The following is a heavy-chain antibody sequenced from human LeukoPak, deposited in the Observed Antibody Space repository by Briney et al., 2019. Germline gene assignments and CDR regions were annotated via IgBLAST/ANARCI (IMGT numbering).Heavy chain of an antibody. CDR1: GFTFSSYA. J-gene: IGHJ4*02. CDR2: ITSSGAAT. V-gene: IGHV3-23*01. CDR3: AKDRPNYYGSNGHYYKLNGDC. Sequence: GGSLRLSCAASGFTFSSYAMSWVRQAPGKGLEWVSSITSSGAATYYADSVKGRFTISRDNSDNTLYLQMNSLRAEDTAAYYCAKDRPNYYGSNGHYYKLNGDCWGQGTLVTVSS. D-gene: IGHD3-22*01.